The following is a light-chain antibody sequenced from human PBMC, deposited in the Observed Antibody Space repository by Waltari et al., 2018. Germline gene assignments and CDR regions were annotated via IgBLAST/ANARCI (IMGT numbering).Light chain of an antibody. CDR3: CSYIGDSAWV. J-gene: IGLJ3*02. V-gene: IGLV2-23*02. Sequence: QSALTQPASVSGSPGQSITISCTGTSRDLGYYNLFSWYQQDPGKAPKVIIYEVNKRPSGVSNRFSGSKSGNTASLTISGLQAEDEADYYCCSYIGDSAWVFGGGTKVTVL. CDR2: EVN. CDR1: SRDLGYYNL.